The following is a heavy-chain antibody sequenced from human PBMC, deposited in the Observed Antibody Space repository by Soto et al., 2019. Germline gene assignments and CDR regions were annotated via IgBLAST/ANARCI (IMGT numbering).Heavy chain of an antibody. CDR3: ARRAGDFGPYGIDV. D-gene: IGHD3-10*01. CDR2: IDYSGST. V-gene: IGHV4-30-4*01. CDR1: GGSISSGDYY. J-gene: IGHJ6*02. Sequence: QVQLQESGPGLVKPSQTLSLTCIVSGGSISSGDYYWSWIRQPPGKGLEWIGYIDYSGSTFYNPSHKHRLSISIDTTKNQVSLELSSVTAADTAVYYCARRAGDFGPYGIDVWGQGATVIVSS.